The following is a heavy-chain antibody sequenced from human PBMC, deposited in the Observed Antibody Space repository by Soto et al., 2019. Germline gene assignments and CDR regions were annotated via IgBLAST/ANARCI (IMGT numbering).Heavy chain of an antibody. CDR3: AKDSRFREGYYDSSGYQLV. CDR1: GFTFSSYA. Sequence: GGSLRLSSAASGFTFSSYAMSWVRQAAGKGLEWVSAISGSGGSTYYADSVKGRFTISRDNSKNTLYLQMNRLRAEDTAVYYCAKDSRFREGYYDSSGYQLVWGQGTLVTVSS. V-gene: IGHV3-23*01. J-gene: IGHJ4*02. D-gene: IGHD3-22*01. CDR2: ISGSGGST.